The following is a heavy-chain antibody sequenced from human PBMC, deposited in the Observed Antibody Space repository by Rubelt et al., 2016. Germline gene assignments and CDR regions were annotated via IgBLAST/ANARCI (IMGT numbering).Heavy chain of an antibody. V-gene: IGHV3-30*04. D-gene: IGHD1-26*01. Sequence: QVQLVESGGGVVQPGRSLRLSCAASGFTFSSYAMHWVRQAPGKGLEWVAVISYDGSNKYYADSVKGRFTISRDNSKNTLYLQMNSLRAEDTAVYYCARKSGSDDYWGQGTLVTVSS. CDR2: ISYDGSNK. J-gene: IGHJ4*02. CDR1: GFTFSSYA. CDR3: ARKSGSDDY.